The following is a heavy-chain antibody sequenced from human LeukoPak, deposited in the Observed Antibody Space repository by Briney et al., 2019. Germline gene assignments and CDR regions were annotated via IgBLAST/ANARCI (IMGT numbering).Heavy chain of an antibody. CDR3: ARLDYDFWSGYYV. CDR2: IYYSGST. J-gene: IGHJ4*02. Sequence: PSETLSLTCTVSGGSISSYYWSWIRQPPGKGLEWIGYIYYSGSTNYNPSLKSRVTISVDTSKNQFSLKLSSVTAADTAVYYCARLDYDFWSGYYVWGQGTLVTVSS. CDR1: GGSISSYY. D-gene: IGHD3-3*01. V-gene: IGHV4-59*01.